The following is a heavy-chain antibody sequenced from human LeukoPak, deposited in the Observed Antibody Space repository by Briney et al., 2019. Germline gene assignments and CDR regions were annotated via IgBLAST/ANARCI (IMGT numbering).Heavy chain of an antibody. CDR3: ARAGCRITTCVSDH. J-gene: IGHJ4*02. CDR2: ISSDGDTT. CDR1: GFPFSYFA. D-gene: IGHD2-2*01. Sequence: PGGSLRLSCAASGFPFSYFAMHWVRQAPGKGLEYVSAISSDGDTTSYADSVKGRFTISRDNSRNTLYLQMDSLRAEDLAVYYCARAGCRITTCVSDHWGQGTLVTVSS. V-gene: IGHV3-64*02.